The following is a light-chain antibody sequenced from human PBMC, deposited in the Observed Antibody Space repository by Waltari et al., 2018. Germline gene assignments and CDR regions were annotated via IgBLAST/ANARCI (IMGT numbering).Light chain of an antibody. J-gene: IGLJ3*02. V-gene: IGLV2-14*03. CDR2: DVS. Sequence: QSALTQPAPVSGSPGPSIHLSCPGTSSYVGAYHYVSWYQQHPGKAPKLMIYDVSNRPSGVSNRFSGSKSGNTASLTISGLQAEDEGDYYCTSYASSSALVFGGGTQLTIL. CDR1: SSYVGAYHY. CDR3: TSYASSSALV.